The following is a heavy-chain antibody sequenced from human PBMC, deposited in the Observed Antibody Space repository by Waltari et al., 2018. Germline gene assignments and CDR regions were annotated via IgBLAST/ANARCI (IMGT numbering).Heavy chain of an antibody. Sequence: EVQLVESGGGLVQPGRSLRLSCAASGFPFDDYAMHWVRQAPGKGLEWVPGISWNSGSICYADSVKGRFTISRDNAKNSLYLQMNSLRAEDTALYYCAKVGCSGGSCYSRVDFDYWGQGTLVTVSS. CDR1: GFPFDDYA. J-gene: IGHJ4*02. D-gene: IGHD2-15*01. CDR3: AKVGCSGGSCYSRVDFDY. CDR2: ISWNSGSI. V-gene: IGHV3-9*01.